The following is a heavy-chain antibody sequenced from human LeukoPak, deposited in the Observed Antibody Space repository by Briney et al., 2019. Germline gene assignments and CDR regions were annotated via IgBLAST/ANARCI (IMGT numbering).Heavy chain of an antibody. CDR2: ISSSGSTI. CDR1: GFTFSDYY. CDR3: ARAGESTANYYYYGMDV. Sequence: GGSLRLSCAASGFTFSDYYMSWIRQAPGKGLEWVSYISSSGSTIYSADSVKGRFTISRDNAKNSLYLQMNSLRAEDTAVYYCARAGESTANYYYYGMDVWGQGTTVTVSS. D-gene: IGHD4-17*01. J-gene: IGHJ6*02. V-gene: IGHV3-11*01.